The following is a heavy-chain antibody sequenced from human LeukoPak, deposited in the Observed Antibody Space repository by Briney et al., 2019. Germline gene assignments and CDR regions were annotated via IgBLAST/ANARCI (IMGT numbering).Heavy chain of an antibody. D-gene: IGHD3-10*01. CDR3: ARVLRYGSGSYYNDYWFDP. Sequence: ASVKVSCKASGYTFTSYGISWVRQAPGQGLEWMGWISAYNGNTNYAQKLQGRVTMTTDTSTSTAYMELRSLRSDDTAVYYCARVLRYGSGSYYNDYWFDPWGQGTLVTVSS. J-gene: IGHJ5*02. CDR2: ISAYNGNT. V-gene: IGHV1-18*04. CDR1: GYTFTSYG.